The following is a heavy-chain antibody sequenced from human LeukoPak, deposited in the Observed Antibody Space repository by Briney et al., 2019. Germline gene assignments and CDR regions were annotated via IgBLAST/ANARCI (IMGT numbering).Heavy chain of an antibody. Sequence: GASVKVSCKASGYTFTSYGISWVRQAPGQGLEWMGWISAYNGNTNYAQKLQGRVTMTTDTSTSTVYMELSSLRSEDTAVYYCARGLTYSSSQGNWFDPWGQGTLVTVSS. CDR3: ARGLTYSSSQGNWFDP. CDR1: GYTFTSYG. J-gene: IGHJ5*02. D-gene: IGHD6-6*01. CDR2: ISAYNGNT. V-gene: IGHV1-18*01.